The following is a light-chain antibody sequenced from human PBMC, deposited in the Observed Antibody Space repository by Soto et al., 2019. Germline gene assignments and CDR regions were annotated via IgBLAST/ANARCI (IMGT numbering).Light chain of an antibody. CDR1: QSVSSSY. V-gene: IGKV3-20*01. CDR2: GTS. CDR3: QQCGTSPWT. J-gene: IGKJ1*01. Sequence: EIVLTQSPATLSLSPGERATISCLASQSVSSSYLAWYQQKLGQAPRLLIYGTSSRATGVPDRFSGSGSGTDFTLTISRLEPEDFAVYYCQQCGTSPWTFGQGTKVDIK.